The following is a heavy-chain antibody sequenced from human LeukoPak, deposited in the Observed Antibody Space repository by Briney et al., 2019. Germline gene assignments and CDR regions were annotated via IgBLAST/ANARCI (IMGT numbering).Heavy chain of an antibody. CDR2: ISSSSSYI. CDR3: ARDLYRIQLWLRGWFDP. D-gene: IGHD5-18*01. V-gene: IGHV3-21*01. J-gene: IGHJ5*02. Sequence: PGGSLRLSCAASGFTFSSYSMNWVRQAPGKGLEWASSISSSSSYIYYADSVKGRFTISRDNAKNSLYLQMNSLRAEDTAVYYCARDLYRIQLWLRGWFDPWGQGTLVTVSS. CDR1: GFTFSSYS.